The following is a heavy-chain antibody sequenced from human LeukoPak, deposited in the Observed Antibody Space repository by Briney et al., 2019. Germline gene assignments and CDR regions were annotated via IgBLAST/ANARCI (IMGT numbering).Heavy chain of an antibody. CDR1: GFTFSSYG. J-gene: IGHJ4*02. V-gene: IGHV3-30*02. D-gene: IGHD5-18*01. Sequence: GGSLRLSCAASGFTFSSYGMHWVRQAPGKGLEWVAFIRYDGSNKHYADSVKGRFTISRDNSKNTLYLQMNSLRAEDTAVYYCAKDLWGDTAMVLNYWGQGTLVTVSS. CDR2: IRYDGSNK. CDR3: AKDLWGDTAMVLNY.